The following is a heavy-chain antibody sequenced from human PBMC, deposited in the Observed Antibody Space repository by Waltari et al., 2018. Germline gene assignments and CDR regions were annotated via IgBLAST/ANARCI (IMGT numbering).Heavy chain of an antibody. CDR1: GGSIPSHP. D-gene: IGHD6-19*01. CDR3: ASSYSSGWYEWAS. J-gene: IGHJ5*02. Sequence: QVQLQEPGPGLVKPQETLSLSGPVAGGSIPSHPWSWIRQPPGKGLEWIGYIYYSGRTSYNPSLQSRATISLDTSRKQFSLKLSSVTAADTAVYYCASSYSSGWYEWASWGQGTLVMVTS. V-gene: IGHV4-59*11. CDR2: IYYSGRT.